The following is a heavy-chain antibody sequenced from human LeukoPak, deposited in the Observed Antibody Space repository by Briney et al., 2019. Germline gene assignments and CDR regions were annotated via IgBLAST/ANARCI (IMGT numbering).Heavy chain of an antibody. J-gene: IGHJ4*02. V-gene: IGHV3-21*01. CDR3: ASDSGSLRGEFDY. CDR2: ISSSSSYI. D-gene: IGHD1-26*01. CDR1: GFTFSSYS. Sequence: GGSLRLSCAASGFTFSSYSMNWVRQAPGKGLEWVSSISSSSSYIYYADSVKGRFTISRDNAKNSLYLQMNSLRAEDTAVYYCASDSGSLRGEFDYWGQGTLVTASS.